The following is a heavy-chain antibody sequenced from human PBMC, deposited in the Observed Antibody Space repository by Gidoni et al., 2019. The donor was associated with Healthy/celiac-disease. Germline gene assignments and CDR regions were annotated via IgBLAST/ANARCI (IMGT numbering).Heavy chain of an antibody. J-gene: IGHJ4*02. CDR3: AKSDAITIFGVVWC. V-gene: IGHV3-23*01. D-gene: IGHD3-3*01. CDR1: GFPFSSYA. CDR2: ISGSGGST. Sequence: EVQLLESGGGLVQPGGSLRLSCAASGFPFSSYAMSWVRQAPGKGLEWVAAISGSGGSTYYADSVKGRFTISRDNSKNTLYLQMNSLRAEDTAVYYCAKSDAITIFGVVWCWGQGTLVTVSS.